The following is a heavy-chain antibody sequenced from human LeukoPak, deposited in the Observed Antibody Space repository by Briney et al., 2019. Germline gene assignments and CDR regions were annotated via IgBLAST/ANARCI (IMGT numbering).Heavy chain of an antibody. Sequence: ASVKVSCNASGYTFTCYGISWVRQAPGQGLEWMGWISAYNGNTNYAQKLQGRVTITTDTSTSTAYMEPRSLRSDDTSVYYCARSTRIVGGDYWGQGTLVTVSS. J-gene: IGHJ4*02. D-gene: IGHD1-26*01. CDR1: GYTFTCYG. CDR3: ARSTRIVGGDY. V-gene: IGHV1-18*01. CDR2: ISAYNGNT.